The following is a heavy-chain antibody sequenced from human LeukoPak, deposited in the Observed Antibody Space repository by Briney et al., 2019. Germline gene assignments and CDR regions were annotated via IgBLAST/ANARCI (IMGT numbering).Heavy chain of an antibody. CDR3: ARVRPFCSSTSCPPSLDY. D-gene: IGHD2-2*01. Sequence: GVSLRLSSAASGFTFSTYWMHWHRQAQEKGLVWVSRINSDGSNPDYADSVKGGFSTSRDNAKNTLYLQMNSLRAEDTAVYYCARVRPFCSSTSCPPSLDYRGQGTLVTVSP. CDR1: GFTFSTYW. V-gene: IGHV3-74*01. J-gene: IGHJ4*02. CDR2: INSDGSNP.